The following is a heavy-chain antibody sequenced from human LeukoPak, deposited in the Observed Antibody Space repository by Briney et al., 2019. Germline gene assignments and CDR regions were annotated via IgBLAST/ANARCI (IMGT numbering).Heavy chain of an antibody. D-gene: IGHD3-10*01. J-gene: IGHJ6*02. CDR2: IIPIFGIA. CDR1: GGTFSSYA. V-gene: IGHV1-69*04. Sequence: SVKVSCKASGGTFSSYAISWVRQAPGQGLEWMGRIIPIFGIANYAQKFQGRVTITADKSTSTAYMELSSLRSEVTAVYYCASSSGGPMVRGVMDVWGQGTTVTVSS. CDR3: ASSSGGPMVRGVMDV.